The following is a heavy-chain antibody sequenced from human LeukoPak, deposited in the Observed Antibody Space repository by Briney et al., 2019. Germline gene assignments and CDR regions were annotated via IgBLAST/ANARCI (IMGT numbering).Heavy chain of an antibody. J-gene: IGHJ6*02. CDR3: ARDYSSGWYGYYYYYYGMDV. Sequence: ASVKVSCKASGYTFTSYDINWVRQASGQGLEWMGWMNPNSGNTGYAQKFQGRVTMTRNTSISTAYMELSSLRSEDTAVYYCARDYSSGWYGYYYYYYGMDVWGQGTTVTVSS. CDR1: GYTFTSYD. D-gene: IGHD6-19*01. V-gene: IGHV1-8*01. CDR2: MNPNSGNT.